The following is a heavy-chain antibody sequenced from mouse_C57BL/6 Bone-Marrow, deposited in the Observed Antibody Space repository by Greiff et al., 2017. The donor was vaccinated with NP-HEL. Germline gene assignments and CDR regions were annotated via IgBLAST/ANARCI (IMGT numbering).Heavy chain of an antibody. V-gene: IGHV1-74*01. CDR2: IHPSDSDT. CDR3: ASYYDYGQPTGYYAMDY. Sequence: QVQLQQPGAELVKPGASVKVSCKASGYTFTSYWMHWVKQRPGQGLEWIGRIHPSDSDTNYNQKFKGKATLTVDKSSSTAYMQLSSLTSEDSAVYYCASYYDYGQPTGYYAMDYWGQGTSVTVSS. CDR1: GYTFTSYW. D-gene: IGHD2-4*01. J-gene: IGHJ4*01.